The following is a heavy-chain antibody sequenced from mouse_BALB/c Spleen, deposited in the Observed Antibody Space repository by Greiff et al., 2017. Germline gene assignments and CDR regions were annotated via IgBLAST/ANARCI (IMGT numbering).Heavy chain of an antibody. CDR3: AREGGSSYRDAMDD. J-gene: IGHJ4*01. CDR2: LDPANGNT. Sequence: VQLQQSGAELVKPGASVKLSCTASGFNFNASSMHWVKQRPEQGLEWIGRLDPANGNTKYDPKFQGKATITADTSSNTAYLQLSSLTSEDTAVYYCAREGGSSYRDAMDDWGQGTSVTVSS. D-gene: IGHD1-1*01. V-gene: IGHV14-3*02. CDR1: GFNFNASS.